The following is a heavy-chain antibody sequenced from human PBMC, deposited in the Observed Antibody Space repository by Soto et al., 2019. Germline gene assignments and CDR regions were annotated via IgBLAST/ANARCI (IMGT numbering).Heavy chain of an antibody. Sequence: QVQLVQSGSEVKKAGASVRISCRSSGFTFTNYGIVWLRQAPGERLEWMAWIHGGTGITKYAQKFRDRVTLARDTPASTVHMELTSLRSEDTAVYYCARDPYSGWCPFAFWGQGTLVSVSS. CDR3: ARDPYSGWCPFAF. CDR1: GFTFTNYG. V-gene: IGHV1-3*01. D-gene: IGHD6-19*01. J-gene: IGHJ4*02. CDR2: IHGGTGIT.